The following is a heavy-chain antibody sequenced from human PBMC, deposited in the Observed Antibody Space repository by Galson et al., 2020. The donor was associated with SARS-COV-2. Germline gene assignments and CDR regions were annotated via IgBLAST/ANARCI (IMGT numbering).Heavy chain of an antibody. CDR3: ARCPPPPPHYGALDY. Sequence: GGSLRLSCAASGFTFSSYAMHWVRQAPGKGLEWVAVISYDGSNKYYADSVKGRFTISRDNSKNTLYLQMNSLRAEDTAVYYCARCPPPPPHYGALDYWGQGTLVTVSS. J-gene: IGHJ4*02. CDR2: ISYDGSNK. V-gene: IGHV3-30-3*01. CDR1: GFTFSSYA. D-gene: IGHD4-17*01.